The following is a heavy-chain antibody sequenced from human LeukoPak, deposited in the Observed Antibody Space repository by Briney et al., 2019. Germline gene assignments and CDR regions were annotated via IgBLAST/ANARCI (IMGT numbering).Heavy chain of an antibody. D-gene: IGHD3-22*01. CDR1: GFTFSSYA. Sequence: GGSLRLSCAASGFTFSSYAVSWVRQAPGKGLEWVSAISGSGGSTYYADSVKGRFTISRDNSKNTLYLQMNSLRAEDTAVYYCASPPPHSSGYYSMYYFDYWGQGTLVTVSS. CDR2: ISGSGGST. J-gene: IGHJ4*02. V-gene: IGHV3-23*01. CDR3: ASPPPHSSGYYSMYYFDY.